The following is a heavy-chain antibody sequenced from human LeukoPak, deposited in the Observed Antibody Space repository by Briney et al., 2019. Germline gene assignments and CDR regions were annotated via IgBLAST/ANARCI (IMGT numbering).Heavy chain of an antibody. Sequence: PGGSLRLSCAASGFTFSSYWMSWVRQAPGKGLEWVANIKQDGGEKYYVDSVKGRFTISRDNAKNSLYLQMNSLRAEDTAVYYCARDGYSYGDSSGYYGYWGQGTLVTVSS. V-gene: IGHV3-7*01. D-gene: IGHD3-22*01. CDR2: IKQDGGEK. CDR3: ARDGYSYGDSSGYYGY. J-gene: IGHJ4*02. CDR1: GFTFSSYW.